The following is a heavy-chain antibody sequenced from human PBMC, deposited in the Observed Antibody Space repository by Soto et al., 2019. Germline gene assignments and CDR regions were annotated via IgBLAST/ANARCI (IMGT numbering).Heavy chain of an antibody. CDR1: GFTFSSYA. Sequence: GGSQRLSCAASGFTFSSYAMSWVRQAPGKGLEWVSAISGSGGSTYYADSVKGRFTISRDNSKNTLYLQMNSLRAEDTAVYYCANARLRGYYFDYWGQGTLVTVSS. CDR3: ANARLRGYYFDY. V-gene: IGHV3-23*01. J-gene: IGHJ4*02. CDR2: ISGSGGST. D-gene: IGHD4-17*01.